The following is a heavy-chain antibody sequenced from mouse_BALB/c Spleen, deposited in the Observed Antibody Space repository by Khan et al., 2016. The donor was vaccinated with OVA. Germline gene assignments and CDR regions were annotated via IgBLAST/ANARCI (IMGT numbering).Heavy chain of an antibody. CDR2: IFPGSVST. V-gene: IGHV1-9*01. D-gene: IGHD2-2*01. CDR1: GYTFSSYW. J-gene: IGHJ3*01. Sequence: QVRLQQSGGDLMKPGASVKISCKATGYTFSSYWIEWVKQRPGHGLEWIGQIFPGSVSTTYNEKFKGKATFTADTSSNTAYMQLSSLTSEDSAVYYCARGGYGGFAYWGRVTLVTVSA. CDR3: ARGGYGGFAY.